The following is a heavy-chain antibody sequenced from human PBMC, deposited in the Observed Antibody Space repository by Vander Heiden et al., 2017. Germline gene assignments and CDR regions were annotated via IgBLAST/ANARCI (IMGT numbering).Heavy chain of an antibody. CDR2: IIPIFGTA. CDR1: GGTFSRYA. CDR3: ASGIWFGELSYLFDY. J-gene: IGHJ4*02. Sequence: QVQLVQSGAAVKKPWSSVKVSCKASGGTFSRYAISWVRQAPGKGLEWMGGIIPIFGTANDAQKFQRRVTITADESTSTAYMELSSLRSEDTAVYYCASGIWFGELSYLFDYWGQGTLVTVSS. D-gene: IGHD3-10*01. V-gene: IGHV1-69*01.